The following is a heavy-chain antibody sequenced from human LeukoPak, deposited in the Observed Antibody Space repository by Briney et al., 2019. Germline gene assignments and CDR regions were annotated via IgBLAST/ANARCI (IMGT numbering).Heavy chain of an antibody. D-gene: IGHD3-9*01. CDR2: INHSGST. CDR1: GGSFSGYY. J-gene: IGHJ4*02. V-gene: IGHV4-34*01. CDR3: ARANDILTGSPFDY. Sequence: PSETLSLTCAVYGGSFSGYYWGWIRQPPGKGLEWIGEINHSGSTNYNPSLKSRVSISADTSKHQFSLKLSSVTAADTAVYHCARANDILTGSPFDYWGQGTLVTVS.